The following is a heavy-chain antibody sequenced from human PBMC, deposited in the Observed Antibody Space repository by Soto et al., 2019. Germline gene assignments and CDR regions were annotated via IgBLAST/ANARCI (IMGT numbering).Heavy chain of an antibody. CDR2: IYYSGST. CDR1: GGSISSYC. Sequence: PSETMSLTCTVAGGSISSYCWSWIRQPPGKGLEWIGYIYYSGSTNYNPSLKSRVAISVDTSKNQFSLKLSSVTAADTAVYYCARARGYCSGGSCIPDYWGQGTLVTVSS. V-gene: IGHV4-59*01. J-gene: IGHJ4*02. D-gene: IGHD2-15*01. CDR3: ARARGYCSGGSCIPDY.